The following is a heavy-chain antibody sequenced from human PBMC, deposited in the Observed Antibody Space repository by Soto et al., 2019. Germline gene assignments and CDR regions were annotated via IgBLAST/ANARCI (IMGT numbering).Heavy chain of an antibody. CDR1: GFTFSSYG. CDR2: IWYDGSNK. V-gene: IGHV3-33*01. CDR3: ARDQSYSYYDFWSGYYTQSYYYYGMDV. J-gene: IGHJ6*02. Sequence: PGGSLRLSCAASGFTFSSYGMHWVRQAPGKGLEWVAVIWYDGSNKYYADSVKGRFTISRDNSKNTLYLQMNSLRAEDTAVYYCARDQSYSYYDFWSGYYTQSYYYYGMDVWGQGTTVTVS. D-gene: IGHD3-3*01.